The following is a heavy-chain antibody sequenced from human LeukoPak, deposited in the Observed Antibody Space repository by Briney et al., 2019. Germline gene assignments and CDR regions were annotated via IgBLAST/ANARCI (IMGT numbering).Heavy chain of an antibody. D-gene: IGHD1-1*01. V-gene: IGHV1-18*01. CDR3: ARGVGTAPFDY. CDR1: GYTFTSYG. CDR2: ISVYNGIT. Sequence: ASVKVSCKAPGYTFTSYGISWVRPAPGQGVEWMGWISVYNGITNYAQKLQGAVTMTTDTSPSTAYIEIRTLRADDTRLYFCARGVGTAPFDYWGQGTLVTVSS. J-gene: IGHJ4*02.